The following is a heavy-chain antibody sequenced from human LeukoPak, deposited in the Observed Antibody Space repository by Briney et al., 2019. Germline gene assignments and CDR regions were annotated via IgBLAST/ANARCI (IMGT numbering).Heavy chain of an antibody. D-gene: IGHD1-14*01. CDR1: GLTVSSNY. V-gene: IGHV3-66*01. CDR3: AREDPDDAFDI. CDR2: IYSGGST. J-gene: IGHJ3*02. Sequence: GGSLRLSCAASGLTVSSNYMNWVRQAPGKGLEWVSVIYSGGSTYYADSVKGRFTISRDNSKNTLYLQMNSLRAEDTAVYYCAREDPDDAFDIWGQGTMVTVSS.